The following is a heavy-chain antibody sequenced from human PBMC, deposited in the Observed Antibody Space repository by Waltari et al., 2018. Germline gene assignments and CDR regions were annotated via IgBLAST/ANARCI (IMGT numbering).Heavy chain of an antibody. J-gene: IGHJ4*02. CDR2: VYYNGNT. CDR3: AREIYGGNSRPYDH. V-gene: IGHV4-59*02. Sequence: QVQLQESGPGLLKPSETLSLTCTVSGGSVNSYFWGWIRQPPGKGLEWIGHVYYNGNTDYNPSLKSRVTIVVDTSKNQVSLKLTSVTAADTALYFCAREIYGGNSRPYDHWGQGTLVTVAS. D-gene: IGHD2-21*02. CDR1: GGSVNSYF.